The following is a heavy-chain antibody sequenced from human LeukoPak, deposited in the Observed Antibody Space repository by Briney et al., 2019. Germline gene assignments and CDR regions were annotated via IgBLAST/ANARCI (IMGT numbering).Heavy chain of an antibody. CDR2: ILVGSGNT. CDR1: GFTFTSSA. V-gene: IGHV1-58*01. CDR3: AALDYDILTGYYKDYYFDY. D-gene: IGHD3-9*01. Sequence: TSVNVSCKASGFTFTSSAVQGVRQARGQRLEWIGWILVGSGNTNYAQKFQERDTITRDMSTSTAYMELSSLRSEDTAVYYCAALDYDILTGYYKDYYFDYWGQGTLVTVSS. J-gene: IGHJ4*02.